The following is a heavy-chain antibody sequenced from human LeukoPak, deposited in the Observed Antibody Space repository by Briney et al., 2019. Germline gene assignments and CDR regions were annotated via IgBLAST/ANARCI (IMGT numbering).Heavy chain of an antibody. Sequence: HGESLKISCKGSGYSFTSYWIGWVRQMPGKGLEWMGIIYPGDSDTRYSPSFQGQVSLSADKSISTAYLQWSSLKASDTAMYYCARHRPSITGTVDGFDYWGQGTLVTVSS. V-gene: IGHV5-51*01. CDR3: ARHRPSITGTVDGFDY. D-gene: IGHD1-7*01. CDR1: GYSFTSYW. CDR2: IYPGDSDT. J-gene: IGHJ4*02.